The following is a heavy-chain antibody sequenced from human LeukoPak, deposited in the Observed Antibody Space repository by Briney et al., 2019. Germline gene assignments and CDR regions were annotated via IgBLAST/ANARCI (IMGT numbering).Heavy chain of an antibody. CDR2: IIPIFGTA. J-gene: IGHJ4*02. CDR3: ARGGSSRGDRFDY. V-gene: IGHV1-69*05. Sequence: SSVKVSCKASGGTFSSYAISWVRQAPGQGLEWVGRIIPIFGTANYAQKFQGRVTITTDESTSTAYMELSSLRSEDTAVYYCARGGSSRGDRFDYWGQGTLVTVSS. CDR1: GGTFSSYA. D-gene: IGHD3-10*01.